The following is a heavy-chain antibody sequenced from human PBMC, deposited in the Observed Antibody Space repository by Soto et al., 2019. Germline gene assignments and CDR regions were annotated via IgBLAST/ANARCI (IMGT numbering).Heavy chain of an antibody. Sequence: QVQLVQSGAEVKKPGASVKVSCKAYGYTFTSYYMHCVRHPPGQGLEWMGIINPSGGSTSYAQKFQGRVIMTRDTSTSTVYMELSSLRSEDTAVYYCATQGFCTNGVCYDFDNWGQGTLVTVSS. CDR1: GYTFTSYY. D-gene: IGHD2-8*01. V-gene: IGHV1-46*03. CDR3: ATQGFCTNGVCYDFDN. CDR2: INPSGGST. J-gene: IGHJ4*02.